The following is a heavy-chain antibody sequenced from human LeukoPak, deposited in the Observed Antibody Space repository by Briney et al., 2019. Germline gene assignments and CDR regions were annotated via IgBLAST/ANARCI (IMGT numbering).Heavy chain of an antibody. D-gene: IGHD2-2*02. J-gene: IGHJ5*02. CDR2: ISSSSSTI. CDR3: ARDLGYCSSTSCYTGTLWFDP. CDR1: GFTFSSYS. V-gene: IGHV3-48*04. Sequence: GGSLRLSCAASGFTFSSYSMSWVRQAPGKGLEWVSYISSSSSTIYYADSVKGRFTTSRHNAKNSLYLQMNSLRAEDTAVYYCARDLGYCSSTSCYTGTLWFDPWGQGTLVTVSS.